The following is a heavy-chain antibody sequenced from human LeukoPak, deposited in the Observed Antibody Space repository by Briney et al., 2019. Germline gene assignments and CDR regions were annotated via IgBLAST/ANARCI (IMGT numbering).Heavy chain of an antibody. CDR2: IQTSGNT. CDR3: ARESIAAGNDY. V-gene: IGHV4-4*09. D-gene: IGHD6-13*01. Sequence: PPETLSLTCAVYGGSFSDYSWTWIRQPPGKGLEWIGYIQTSGNTNYNPSLKSRVTISVDTTKNRFSLKLSSVTAADTAVYYCARESIAAGNDYWGQGTLVTVSS. CDR1: GGSFSDYS. J-gene: IGHJ4*02.